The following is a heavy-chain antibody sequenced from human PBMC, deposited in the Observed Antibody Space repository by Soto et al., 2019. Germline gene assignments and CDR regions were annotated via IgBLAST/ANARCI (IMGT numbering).Heavy chain of an antibody. Sequence: QVQLVQSGVEVKKPGASVKVSCKAMGYIFTNYGLSWVRQAPGEGPEWLGWISAYNGHTKYAPKVQDRVTLTTDTSAPTADLELRSLRSDDAAVYSCVRGDGGYLDHWGQGTLVLVSS. V-gene: IGHV1-18*01. J-gene: IGHJ4*02. CDR2: ISAYNGHT. D-gene: IGHD3-16*01. CDR1: GYIFTNYG. CDR3: VRGDGGYLDH.